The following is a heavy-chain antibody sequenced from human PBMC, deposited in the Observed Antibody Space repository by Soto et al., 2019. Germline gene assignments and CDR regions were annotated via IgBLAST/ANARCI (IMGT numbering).Heavy chain of an antibody. CDR2: IYWDDDK. D-gene: IGHD6-25*01. J-gene: IGHJ4*02. CDR3: AHLLGGCSSDVCSPLRFDF. Sequence: QITLKESGPTLVKPTQTLTLTCSFSGFSLSTNGVGVGWIRQPPGKALEWLALIYWDDDKHYSPSLKNKLTITRDTSTNQVVLTMTNVDPVDTATYFCAHLLGGCSSDVCSPLRFDFWGQGALVTVSS. CDR1: GFSLSTNGVG. V-gene: IGHV2-5*02.